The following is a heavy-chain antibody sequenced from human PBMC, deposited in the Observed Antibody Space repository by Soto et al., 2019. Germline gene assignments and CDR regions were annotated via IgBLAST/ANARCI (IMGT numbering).Heavy chain of an antibody. J-gene: IGHJ6*02. V-gene: IGHV4-34*01. CDR2: INHSGRT. D-gene: IGHD4-17*01. CDR1: GESFSGYY. CDR3: ARARWATVTTYFRYYYYGMDV. Sequence: QVQLQQWGAGLLKPSETLSLTCAVYGESFSGYYWSWIRQPPGKGLEWIGEINHSGRTNYNPSLKSRVTISVDTSKNQFSLRLSSVTAADTAVYYCARARWATVTTYFRYYYYGMDVWGQGTTVTVSS.